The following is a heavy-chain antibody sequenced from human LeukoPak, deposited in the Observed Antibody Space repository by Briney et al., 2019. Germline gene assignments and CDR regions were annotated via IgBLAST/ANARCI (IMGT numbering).Heavy chain of an antibody. D-gene: IGHD6-19*01. CDR3: ARDLKGSAWYVDY. V-gene: IGHV3-11*05. J-gene: IGHJ4*02. Sequence: GGSLRLSCAASGFTFSDYYMTWIRQAPGKGLEWLSYISTSSTYTNYADSVKGRFTISRDNAKNSLYLQMNSLRTEDTAVYYCARDLKGSAWYVDYWGQGTLVTVSS. CDR1: GFTFSDYY. CDR2: ISTSSTYT.